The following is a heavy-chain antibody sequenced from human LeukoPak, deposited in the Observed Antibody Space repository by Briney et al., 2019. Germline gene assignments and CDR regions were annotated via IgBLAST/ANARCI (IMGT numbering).Heavy chain of an antibody. J-gene: IGHJ5*02. CDR2: IKQDGSEK. D-gene: IGHD6-6*01. V-gene: IGHV3-7*01. CDR3: ARDSWQLEVDP. CDR1: GFTVSSNY. Sequence: GGSLRLSCAASGFTVSSNYMSWVRQAPGKGLEWVANIKQDGSEKYYVDSVKGRFTISRDNAKNSLYLQMNSLRAEDTAVYYCARDSWQLEVDPWGQGTLVTVSS.